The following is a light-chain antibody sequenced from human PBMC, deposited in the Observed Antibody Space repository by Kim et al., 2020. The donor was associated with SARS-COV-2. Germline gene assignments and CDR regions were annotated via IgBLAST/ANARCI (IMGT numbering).Light chain of an antibody. CDR2: GAS. V-gene: IGKV3-15*01. CDR1: PGVSSN. Sequence: SPGERATLSCRASPGVSSNLAWYQQKPGQAPRLLIYGASTRATGIPARFSGSGSGTEFTLTISSLQSEDFAVYYCQQYNNWPPMYTFGQGTKLEIK. CDR3: QQYNNWPPMYT. J-gene: IGKJ2*01.